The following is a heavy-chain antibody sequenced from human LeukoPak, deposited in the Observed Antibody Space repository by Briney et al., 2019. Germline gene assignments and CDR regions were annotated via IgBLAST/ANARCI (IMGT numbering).Heavy chain of an antibody. Sequence: ASVKVSCKASGYTFTGYYMHWVRQAPGQGLKWMGWINPNSGGTNYAQKLQGRVTMTTDTSTSTAYMELRSLRSDDTAVYYCARDCPGTSCLYYYYGMDVWGQGTTVTVSS. CDR2: INPNSGGT. J-gene: IGHJ6*02. CDR3: ARDCPGTSCLYYYYGMDV. CDR1: GYTFTGYY. V-gene: IGHV1-2*02. D-gene: IGHD2-2*01.